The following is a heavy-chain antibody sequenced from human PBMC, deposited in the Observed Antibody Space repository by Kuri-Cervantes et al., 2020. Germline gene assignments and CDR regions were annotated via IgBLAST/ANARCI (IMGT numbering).Heavy chain of an antibody. J-gene: IGHJ6*02. CDR3: ARARDYDFWSGYYWPLNYYYYGMDV. CDR1: GYTFTSSD. D-gene: IGHD3-3*01. CDR2: MNPNSGNT. Sequence: ASVKVSCKASGYTFTSSDINWVRQATGQGLEWMGWMNPNSGNTGYAQKFQGRVTMTRNTSISTAYMELSSLRSEDTAVYYCARARDYDFWSGYYWPLNYYYYGMDVWGQGTTVTVSS. V-gene: IGHV1-8*01.